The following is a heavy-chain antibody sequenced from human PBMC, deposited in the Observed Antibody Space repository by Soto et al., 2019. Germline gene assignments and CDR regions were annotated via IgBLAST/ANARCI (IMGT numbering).Heavy chain of an antibody. CDR3: ARLVVVPAAKFVGYWYFDL. J-gene: IGHJ2*01. Sequence: QVQLQESGPGLVKPSETLSLTCTVSGGSISSYYWSWIRQPPGKGLEWIGYIYYSGSTNYNPSLKSRVTISVDTSKNQFSLKLSSVTAADTAVYYCARLVVVPAAKFVGYWYFDLWGRGTLVTVSS. V-gene: IGHV4-59*01. D-gene: IGHD2-2*01. CDR2: IYYSGST. CDR1: GGSISSYY.